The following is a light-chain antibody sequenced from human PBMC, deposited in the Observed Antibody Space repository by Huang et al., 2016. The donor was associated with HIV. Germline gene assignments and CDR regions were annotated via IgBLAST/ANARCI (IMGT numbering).Light chain of an antibody. CDR3: QQSYTTPRT. Sequence: GDRVTITCRASQTMSGYLDWFQQKPGKAPKLLIYAASVLQSGVPSRFSGSGSGTDFTLTITNLQPEDFATYYCQQSYTTPRTFGQGTKVEIK. CDR2: AAS. CDR1: QTMSGY. J-gene: IGKJ2*01. V-gene: IGKV1-39*01.